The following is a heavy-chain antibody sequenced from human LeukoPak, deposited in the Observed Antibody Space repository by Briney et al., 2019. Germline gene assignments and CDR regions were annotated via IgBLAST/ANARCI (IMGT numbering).Heavy chain of an antibody. CDR1: GGSISSYY. D-gene: IGHD3-22*01. CDR3: ATDDSSGQRGGNFDY. V-gene: IGHV4-59*12. J-gene: IGHJ4*02. Sequence: PSETLSLTCTVSGGSISSYYWSWIRQPPGKGLEWIGYIYYSGSTNYNPSLKSRVTISVDTSKNQFSLKLSSVTAADTAVYFCATDDSSGQRGGNFDYWGQGTLVTVSS. CDR2: IYYSGST.